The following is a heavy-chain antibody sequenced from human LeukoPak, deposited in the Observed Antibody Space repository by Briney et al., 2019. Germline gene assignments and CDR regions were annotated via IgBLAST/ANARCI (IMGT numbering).Heavy chain of an antibody. V-gene: IGHV1-69*05. Sequence: SVKVSCKASGGTFSNYAINWVRQAPGQGLEWMGGIIPMFGTANYAQKFQDRVTITTDESTTTAYMDLSGLRSEDTAVYYCATGRARILGYFDVWGQGTLVTVSS. J-gene: IGHJ1*01. CDR3: ATGRARILGYFDV. D-gene: IGHD3-3*01. CDR2: IIPMFGTA. CDR1: GGTFSNYA.